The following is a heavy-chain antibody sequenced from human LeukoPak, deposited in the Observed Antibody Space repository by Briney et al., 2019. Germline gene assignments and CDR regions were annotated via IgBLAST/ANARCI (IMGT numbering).Heavy chain of an antibody. CDR3: ARAGGVPASFDY. Sequence: SETLSLTCTVSGGSISSGGCYWSWIRQPPGKGLEWIGYIYHSGSTYYNPSLKSRVTISVDTSKNQFSLKLSSVTAADTAVYYCARAGGVPASFDYWGQGTLVTVSS. CDR2: IYHSGST. CDR1: GGSISSGGCY. V-gene: IGHV4-30-2*01. J-gene: IGHJ4*02. D-gene: IGHD2-2*01.